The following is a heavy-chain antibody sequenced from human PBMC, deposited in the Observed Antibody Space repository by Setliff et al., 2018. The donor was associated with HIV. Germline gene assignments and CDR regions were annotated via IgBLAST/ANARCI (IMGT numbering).Heavy chain of an antibody. CDR3: VRGYYYDKAGYGTFDI. J-gene: IGHJ3*02. D-gene: IGHD3-22*01. Sequence: ASVKVSCKASGYTFTAYGITWVRQAPGQGLEWMGWMSAYSGDTKYTQKIQGRVNMTRDTPTDTAYVELRSLRFDDTALYYCVRGYYYDKAGYGTFDIWGQGTVVTVSS. CDR2: MSAYSGDT. V-gene: IGHV1-18*04. CDR1: GYTFTAYG.